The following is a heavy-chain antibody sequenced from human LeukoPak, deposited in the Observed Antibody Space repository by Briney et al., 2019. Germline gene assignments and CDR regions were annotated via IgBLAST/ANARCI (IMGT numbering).Heavy chain of an antibody. Sequence: SETLSLTCSVSGGSITAYYWSWIRQSAAKGLEWIGRIHMSGSTNYKSSLKSRVAMSMDRSKNLLTLELRSATDADTAVYYCARDESSRDDKDGYQYWGRGIMVTVSS. CDR1: GGSITAYY. J-gene: IGHJ4*02. V-gene: IGHV4-4*07. D-gene: IGHD3-22*01. CDR2: IHMSGST. CDR3: ARDESSRDDKDGYQY.